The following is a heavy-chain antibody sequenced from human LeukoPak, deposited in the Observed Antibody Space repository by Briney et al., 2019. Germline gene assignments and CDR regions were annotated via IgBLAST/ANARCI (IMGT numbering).Heavy chain of an antibody. J-gene: IGHJ5*02. V-gene: IGHV3-48*04. CDR1: GFTFSPHS. D-gene: IGHD2-2*03. CDR3: ARIRLDGFWLDP. Sequence: GGSLRLSCVASGFTFSPHSMIWVRQAPGKGLEGVSYISSDSGTIYDADSVKGRFTISRDNAKNSLFLQMNSLRAEDTAVHYCARIRLDGFWLDPWGQGTLVTVSS. CDR2: ISSDSGTI.